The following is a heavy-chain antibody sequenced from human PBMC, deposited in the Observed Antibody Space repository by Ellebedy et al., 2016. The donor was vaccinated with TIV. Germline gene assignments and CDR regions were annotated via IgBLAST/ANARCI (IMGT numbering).Heavy chain of an antibody. CDR1: GGTFNKYA. CDR3: ARGRGYNYGYPTEGGLFDS. D-gene: IGHD5-18*01. J-gene: IGHJ4*02. V-gene: IGHV1-69*13. CDR2: IVAIFGTA. Sequence: ASVKVSXXTSGGTFNKYAISWVRQAPGQGLEWMGGIVAIFGTAKHAQKFQGRVTITADEGTRTAYMELSSLGSEDTAVYYCARGRGYNYGYPTEGGLFDSWGQGTLVTVSS.